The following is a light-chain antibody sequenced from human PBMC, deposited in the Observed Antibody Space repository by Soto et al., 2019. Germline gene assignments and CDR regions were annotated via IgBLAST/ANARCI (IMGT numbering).Light chain of an antibody. CDR3: QQRSNWPIT. V-gene: IGKV3-11*01. J-gene: IGKJ5*01. CDR1: QSFRGL. Sequence: EVVFTHSPVTLSLSPGERATLSCRASQSFRGLLAWYQQKPGQAPRLLIYDAYNRATGIPPRFSGSGSGTDFTLTISSLEPEDFAVYYCQQRSNWPITFGQGTRLEIK. CDR2: DAY.